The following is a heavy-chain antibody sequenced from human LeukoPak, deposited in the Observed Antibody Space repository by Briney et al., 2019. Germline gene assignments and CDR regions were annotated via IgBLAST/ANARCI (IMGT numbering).Heavy chain of an antibody. D-gene: IGHD6-6*01. V-gene: IGHV3-30*18. CDR1: EFNLSGFG. Sequence: GGSLRLSCAASEFNLSGFGMHWVRQAPGKGLEWLAIISNDGSNKYYADSVKGRFTISRDNSKNTLYLQMNSLRGEDTAVYYCAKDWARFDCWGQGTLVTVSS. CDR3: AKDWARFDC. CDR2: ISNDGSNK. J-gene: IGHJ4*02.